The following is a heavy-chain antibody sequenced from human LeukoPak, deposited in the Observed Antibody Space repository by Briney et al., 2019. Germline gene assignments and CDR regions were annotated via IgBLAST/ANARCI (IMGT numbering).Heavy chain of an antibody. CDR2: IIPILGIA. V-gene: IGHV1-69*04. D-gene: IGHD5-24*01. J-gene: IGHJ3*02. CDR3: ARDIREMATIIGHAFDI. Sequence: SVKVSCKASGGTFSSYTISWVRQAPGQGREWMGRIIPILGIANYAQKFQGRVTITADRSTSTAYMELSSLRSEDTAVYYCARDIREMATIIGHAFDIWGQGTMVTVSS. CDR1: GGTFSSYT.